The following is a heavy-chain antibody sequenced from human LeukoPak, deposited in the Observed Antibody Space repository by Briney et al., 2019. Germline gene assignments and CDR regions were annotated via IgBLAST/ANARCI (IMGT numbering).Heavy chain of an antibody. V-gene: IGHV4-59*01. CDR2: IYYSGST. CDR3: AREKWQTVDY. J-gene: IGHJ4*02. CDR1: GGSISSYY. D-gene: IGHD5-12*01. Sequence: PSETLRLTCTVSGGSISSYYWSWIRQPPGKGLEWIGYIYYSGSTNYNPSLKSRVTISVDTSKNQFSLKLSSVTAADTAVYYCAREKWQTVDYWGQGTLVTVSS.